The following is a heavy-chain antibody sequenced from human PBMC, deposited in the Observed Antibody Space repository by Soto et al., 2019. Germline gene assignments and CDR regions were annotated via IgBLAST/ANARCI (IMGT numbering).Heavy chain of an antibody. CDR2: IYHGGST. CDR3: ARLSFSYGVDV. Sequence: SETLSLNCAVSGGSISSANWWTCVRQPPGKGLEWTGEIYHGGSTSYNPSLKSRVTLSLDKFKNHFSLNLTSVTAADTAVCYCARLSFSYGVDVWGQGTTVTVSS. CDR1: GGSISSANW. V-gene: IGHV4-4*02. J-gene: IGHJ6*02.